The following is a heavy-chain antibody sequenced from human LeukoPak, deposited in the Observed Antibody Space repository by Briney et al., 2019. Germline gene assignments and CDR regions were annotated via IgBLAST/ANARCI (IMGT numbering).Heavy chain of an antibody. Sequence: GGSLRLSCVASGFTLTTYRMNWVRQPPGKGWEGVSSISGSSSYIYYADSVKGRFTISRDNAKNSLYLQMNSLRAEDTAVYYCARSVMSSWDQPLTNFDYWGQGTLVTVSS. CDR3: ARSVMSSWDQPLTNFDY. CDR2: ISGSSSYI. V-gene: IGHV3-21*01. CDR1: GFTLTTYR. J-gene: IGHJ4*02. D-gene: IGHD2-2*01.